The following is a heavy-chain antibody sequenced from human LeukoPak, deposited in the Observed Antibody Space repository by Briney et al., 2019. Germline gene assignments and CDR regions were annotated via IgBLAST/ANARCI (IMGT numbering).Heavy chain of an antibody. CDR2: ISSSSSYI. D-gene: IGHD7-27*01. V-gene: IGHV3-21*01. CDR1: GFTFSSYS. Sequence: GGSLRLSCAASGFTFSSYSMNWVRQAPGKGLEWVSSISSSSSYIYYADSVKGRFTISRDNAKNSLYLQMNSLRAEDTAVYYCARDGPAGDFDYWGQRTLVTVSS. CDR3: ARDGPAGDFDY. J-gene: IGHJ4*02.